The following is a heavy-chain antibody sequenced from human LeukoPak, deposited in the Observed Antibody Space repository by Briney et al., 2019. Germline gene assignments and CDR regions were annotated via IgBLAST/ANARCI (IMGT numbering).Heavy chain of an antibody. D-gene: IGHD7-27*01. CDR1: GGTFSSYA. CDR3: ARGPPNWGYDY. J-gene: IGHJ4*02. V-gene: IGHV1-69*13. Sequence: SVKVSCKASGGTFSSYAISWVRQAPGQGLEWMGGIIPIFGTANYAQKFQGRVTITADESTSTAYMELSSLRSDDTAVYYRARGPPNWGYDYWGPGTLVTVSS. CDR2: IIPIFGTA.